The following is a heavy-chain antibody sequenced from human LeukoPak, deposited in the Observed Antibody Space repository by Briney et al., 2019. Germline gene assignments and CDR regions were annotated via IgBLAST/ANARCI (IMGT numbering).Heavy chain of an antibody. Sequence: GGSLRLSCAASGFTFSSYAMHWVRQAPGKGLEWVAVISYDGSNKYYADSVKGRFTISRDNSKNTLYLQMNSLRAEDTAVYYCARGHYYGSGSQVDYWGQGTLVTVSS. CDR1: GFTFSSYA. J-gene: IGHJ4*02. D-gene: IGHD3-10*01. CDR2: ISYDGSNK. V-gene: IGHV3-30-3*01. CDR3: ARGHYYGSGSQVDY.